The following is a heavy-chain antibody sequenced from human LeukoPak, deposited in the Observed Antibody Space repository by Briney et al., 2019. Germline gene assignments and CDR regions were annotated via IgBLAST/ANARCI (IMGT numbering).Heavy chain of an antibody. CDR1: GFTVSSNY. Sequence: GGSLRLSCAASGFTVSSNYMSWVRRAPGKGLEWVSVIYRGGSTYYADSVKGRFTISRDNSKNTLYPQMNSLRAEDTAVYYCAGNDDYGDYGGSYYYYYYMDVWGKGTTVTVSS. J-gene: IGHJ6*03. D-gene: IGHD4-17*01. CDR3: AGNDDYGDYGGSYYYYYYMDV. CDR2: IYRGGST. V-gene: IGHV3-53*01.